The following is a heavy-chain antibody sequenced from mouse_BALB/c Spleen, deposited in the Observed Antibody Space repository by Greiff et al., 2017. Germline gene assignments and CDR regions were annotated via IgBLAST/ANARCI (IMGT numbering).Heavy chain of an antibody. CDR2: ISSGSSTI. Sequence: EVKLVESGGGLVQPGGSRKLSCAASGFTFSSFGMHWVRQAPEKGLEWVAYISSGSSTIYYADTVKGRFTISRDNPKNTLFLQMTSLRSEDTAMYYCARGYRYDEVAYWGQGTLVTVSA. CDR1: GFTFSSFG. CDR3: ARGYRYDEVAY. D-gene: IGHD2-14*01. J-gene: IGHJ3*01. V-gene: IGHV5-17*02.